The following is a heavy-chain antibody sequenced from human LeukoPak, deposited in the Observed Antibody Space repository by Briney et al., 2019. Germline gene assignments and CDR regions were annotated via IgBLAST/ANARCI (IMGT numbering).Heavy chain of an antibody. V-gene: IGHV4-34*01. Sequence: SETLSLTCAVYGGSFSGYYWSWIRQPPGKGLEWIGEINHSGSTNYNPSLKGRVTMSVDTSKNQFSLKLSSVTAVDTAVYYCARKATTGPTKAAFDIWGQGTMVTVSS. J-gene: IGHJ3*02. CDR1: GGSFSGYY. D-gene: IGHD4-17*01. CDR2: INHSGST. CDR3: ARKATTGPTKAAFDI.